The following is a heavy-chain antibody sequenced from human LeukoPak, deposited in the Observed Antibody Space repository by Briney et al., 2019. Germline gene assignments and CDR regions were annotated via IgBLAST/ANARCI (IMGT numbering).Heavy chain of an antibody. J-gene: IGHJ6*04. Sequence: GGSLRLSCAASGFTFSSYWMSWVRQAPGKGLEWVANIKQDGSEKYYVDSVKGRFTISRDNAKNSLYLQMNSLRAEDTAVYYCARVIAAAAYYYGMDVWGKGTTVTVSS. CDR1: GFTFSSYW. V-gene: IGHV3-7*01. CDR2: IKQDGSEK. CDR3: ARVIAAAAYYYGMDV. D-gene: IGHD6-13*01.